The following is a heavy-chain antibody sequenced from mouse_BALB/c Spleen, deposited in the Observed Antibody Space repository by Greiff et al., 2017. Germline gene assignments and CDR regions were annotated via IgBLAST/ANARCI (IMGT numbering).Heavy chain of an antibody. Sequence: EVQLVESGAELVRPGALVKLSCKASGFNIKDYYMHWVKQRPEQGLEWIGWIDPENGNTIYDPKFQGKASITADTSSNTAYLQLSSLTSEDTAVYYCACYYGSSYDYFDYWGQGTTLTVSS. CDR1: GFNIKDYY. CDR3: ACYYGSSYDYFDY. J-gene: IGHJ2*01. CDR2: IDPENGNT. V-gene: IGHV14-1*02. D-gene: IGHD1-1*01.